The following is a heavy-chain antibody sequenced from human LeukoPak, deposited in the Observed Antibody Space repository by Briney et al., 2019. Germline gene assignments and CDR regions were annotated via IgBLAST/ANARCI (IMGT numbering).Heavy chain of an antibody. Sequence: QPGGSLRLSCAASGFTFSNYAMHWVRQIPGKGLEWVAVIFYDGDTKYYADSVKGRFTISRDNSKNTLYLHMTRLSPEDTAVYNCARDPRGPTGYDHSGRDSFDYWGPGTLVTVSS. CDR2: IFYDGDTK. CDR1: GFTFSNYA. J-gene: IGHJ4*02. V-gene: IGHV3-30*04. CDR3: ARDPRGPTGYDHSGRDSFDY. D-gene: IGHD3-22*01.